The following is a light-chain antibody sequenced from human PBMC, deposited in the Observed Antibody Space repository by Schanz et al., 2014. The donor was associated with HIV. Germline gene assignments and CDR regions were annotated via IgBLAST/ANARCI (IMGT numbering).Light chain of an antibody. J-gene: IGLJ2*01. V-gene: IGLV2-14*03. CDR2: DVS. CDR3: ISYTSDTVL. Sequence: QSALTQPASVSGSPGQSIAISCTGTNSDVGTYNYVSWYQQHPGKAPKLIIYDVSNRPSGISNRFSGSKSGNTASLTISGLQAEDEADYYCISYTSDTVLFGGGTKLTVL. CDR1: NSDVGTYNY.